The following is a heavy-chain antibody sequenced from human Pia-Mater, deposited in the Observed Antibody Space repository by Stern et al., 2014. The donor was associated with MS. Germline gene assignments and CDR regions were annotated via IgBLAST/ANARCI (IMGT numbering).Heavy chain of an antibody. CDR2: IRKKTYGGTT. CDR3: TRDRVFGDIF. CDR1: GFTFADYA. J-gene: IGHJ4*02. D-gene: IGHD3-10*01. Sequence: EVQLEESGGGLVQPGRSLRLSCTGSGFTFADYAISWFRQATGKGLEWVGFIRKKTYGGTTEYATSLKGRFTISRDDSKSVAFLQMSNLKSEDTAVYYCTRDRVFGDIFWGQGTLVTVSS. V-gene: IGHV3-49*03.